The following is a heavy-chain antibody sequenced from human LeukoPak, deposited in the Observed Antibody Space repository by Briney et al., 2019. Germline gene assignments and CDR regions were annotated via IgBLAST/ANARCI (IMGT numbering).Heavy chain of an antibody. V-gene: IGHV1-8*01. CDR2: MNSNGGNT. D-gene: IGHD2-2*01. J-gene: IGHJ3*02. CDR1: GYTFTSYD. CDR3: ARGGKPLYCSRTSCYHYAFDI. Sequence: ASVKVSCKASGYTFTSYDINWVRQATGQALEWMGWMNSNGGNTGYAQKFQGRVTMTRNTSISTAYMELSSLRSEDTAVYYCARGGKPLYCSRTSCYHYAFDIWGQGTMVTVSS.